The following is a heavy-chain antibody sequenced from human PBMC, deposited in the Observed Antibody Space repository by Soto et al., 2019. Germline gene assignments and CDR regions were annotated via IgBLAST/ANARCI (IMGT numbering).Heavy chain of an antibody. V-gene: IGHV2-5*01. Sequence: SGPTLVNPTETLTVTCRFSGFSLITSAAGVGWIRQTPGKALEWLAVIYGHGNEQYSPSLKSRLTITKDTSKNQVVLTITNMDPRDTATYYCAPMSYSGPYYFDSRGQGTLGTVSS. J-gene: IGHJ4*02. D-gene: IGHD1-26*01. CDR3: APMSYSGPYYFDS. CDR1: GFSLITSAAG. CDR2: IYGHGNE.